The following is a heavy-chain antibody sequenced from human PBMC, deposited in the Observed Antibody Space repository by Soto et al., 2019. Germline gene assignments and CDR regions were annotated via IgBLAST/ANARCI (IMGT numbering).Heavy chain of an antibody. V-gene: IGHV1-18*01. J-gene: IGHJ4*02. D-gene: IGHD3-3*01. Sequence: ASVKVSCKASGYIFTNYAISWVRQAPGQGPEWMGWISGYNGDTNTHYSQKFQGRLTMTTDMSTTTAYMELRSLRSDDTAVYYCARDNDVWTGYFFDYWGQGTLVTVSS. CDR1: GYIFTNYA. CDR3: ARDNDVWTGYFFDY. CDR2: ISGYNGDTNT.